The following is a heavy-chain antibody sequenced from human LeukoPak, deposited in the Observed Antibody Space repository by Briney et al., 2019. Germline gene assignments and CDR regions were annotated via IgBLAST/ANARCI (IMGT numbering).Heavy chain of an antibody. J-gene: IGHJ4*02. Sequence: GGSLRLSCAASGFTFSSYGMHWVRQAPGKGLEWVAVIWYDGSNKYYADSVKGRFTISRDNSKNTLYLQMNSLRAEDTAVNYCAKSGEWEPTDLDYWGQGTLVTVSS. CDR1: GFTFSSYG. CDR3: AKSGEWEPTDLDY. V-gene: IGHV3-33*06. CDR2: IWYDGSNK. D-gene: IGHD1-26*01.